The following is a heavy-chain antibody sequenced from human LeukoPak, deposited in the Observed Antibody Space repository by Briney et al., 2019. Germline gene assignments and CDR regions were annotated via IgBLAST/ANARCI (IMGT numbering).Heavy chain of an antibody. Sequence: GASVTVSCKASGYTFTGYYMHWVRQAPGQGLEWMGWINPNSGGTNYAQKFQGRVTMTRDTSISTAYMELSRLRSEDTAVYYCARDPTRIVVVPAAPDYWGQGTLVTVSS. V-gene: IGHV1-2*02. CDR3: ARDPTRIVVVPAAPDY. J-gene: IGHJ4*02. D-gene: IGHD2-2*01. CDR2: INPNSGGT. CDR1: GYTFTGYY.